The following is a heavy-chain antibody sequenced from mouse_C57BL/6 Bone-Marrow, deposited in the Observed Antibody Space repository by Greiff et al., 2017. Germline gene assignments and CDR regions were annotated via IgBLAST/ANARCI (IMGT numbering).Heavy chain of an antibody. V-gene: IGHV1-81*01. Sequence: VQLQQSGAELARPGASVKLSCKASGYTFTSYGISWVKQRTGQGLEWIGEIYPRSGNTYYNAKYKGKATLTADKSSGTAYMELRSLTSEDSAVYFCAVQYYGSSYGYYFDDWGQGTTLTVSS. J-gene: IGHJ2*01. CDR3: AVQYYGSSYGYYFDD. CDR2: IYPRSGNT. CDR1: GYTFTSYG. D-gene: IGHD1-1*01.